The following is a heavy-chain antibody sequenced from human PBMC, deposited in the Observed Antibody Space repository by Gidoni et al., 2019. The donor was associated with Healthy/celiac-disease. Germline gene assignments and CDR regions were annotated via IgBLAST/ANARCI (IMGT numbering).Heavy chain of an antibody. D-gene: IGHD1-20*01. CDR2: ITPNSGGT. Sequence: QVQLVQSGAEVKKPGASVKVSCKASGYTFTGYYMHWVRQAPGQGLEWMGWITPNSGGTNYAQKFQGWVTMTRATSLSPAYMELRRLSSDDPAVYYCARANWNHTNWFDPWGQGTLVTVSS. CDR3: ARANWNHTNWFDP. CDR1: GYTFTGYY. V-gene: IGHV1-2*04. J-gene: IGHJ5*02.